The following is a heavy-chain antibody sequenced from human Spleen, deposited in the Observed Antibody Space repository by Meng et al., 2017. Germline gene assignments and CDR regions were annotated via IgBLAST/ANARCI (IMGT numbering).Heavy chain of an antibody. CDR1: GYTFPSFD. J-gene: IGHJ4*02. CDR2: VNPNSGNT. CDR3: ARTAMEQDY. V-gene: IGHV1-8*01. Sequence: QVQLVQSGAEVKKPGASVKVPCKASGYTFPSFDINWVRQATGQGLEWMGWVNPNSGNTGYAQKFQGRVTMTRNTSISTVYMELSSLRSEDTAVYYCARTAMEQDYWGQGTLVTVSS. D-gene: IGHD5-18*01.